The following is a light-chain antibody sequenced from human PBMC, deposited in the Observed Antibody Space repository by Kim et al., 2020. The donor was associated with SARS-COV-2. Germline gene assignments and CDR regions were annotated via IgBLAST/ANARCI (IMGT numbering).Light chain of an antibody. CDR2: DAS. J-gene: IGKJ2*01. CDR3: HQYSSFLYT. V-gene: IGKV1-5*01. Sequence: GDRVTITCRASQSISTSLAWYQQKPGKAPKLLIYDASSLKSGVPSRFSGGASGTEFTLTISSVQPDDFATYYCHQYSSFLYTFGQGTKLEIK. CDR1: QSISTS.